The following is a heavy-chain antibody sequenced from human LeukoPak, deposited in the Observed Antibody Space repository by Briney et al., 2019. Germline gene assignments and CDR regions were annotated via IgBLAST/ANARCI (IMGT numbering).Heavy chain of an antibody. CDR2: INPSGGST. CDR1: GYTFTSHF. V-gene: IGHV1-46*01. Sequence: ASVKVSCKASGYTFTSHFMHWVRQAPGQGLEWMGIINPSGGSTTYAQKFQGRVTMTRATSTSTVYMELSSLRSEDTAVYYCARRDYFDYWGQGTLVTVSS. J-gene: IGHJ4*02. CDR3: ARRDYFDY.